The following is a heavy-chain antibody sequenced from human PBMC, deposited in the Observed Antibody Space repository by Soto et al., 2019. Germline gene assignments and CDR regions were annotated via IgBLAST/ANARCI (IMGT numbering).Heavy chain of an antibody. CDR3: ARDQDYSNANAFDI. CDR2: ISSSSSYI. J-gene: IGHJ3*02. V-gene: IGHV3-21*01. D-gene: IGHD4-4*01. Sequence: GALRLSCAASGFTFSSYSMNWVRQAPGKGLEWVSSISSSSSYIYYADSVKGRFTISRDNAKNSLYLQMNSLRAEDTAVYYCARDQDYSNANAFDIWGQGTMVTVSS. CDR1: GFTFSSYS.